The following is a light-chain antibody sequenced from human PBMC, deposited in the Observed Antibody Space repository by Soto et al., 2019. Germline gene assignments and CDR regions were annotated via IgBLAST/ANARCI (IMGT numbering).Light chain of an antibody. CDR2: AAS. V-gene: IGKV1-39*01. CDR1: QSISKY. J-gene: IGKJ5*01. CDR3: QRRYRNPIP. Sequence: DTQMTQSPSSLSASVGARVTITCRASQSISKYLNWYTTRTGKAPNILIHAASSLQSGVPPRFRGSGSGTDFTLTISSLQPEEVPTDFGQRRYRNPIPFAQGTRLEI.